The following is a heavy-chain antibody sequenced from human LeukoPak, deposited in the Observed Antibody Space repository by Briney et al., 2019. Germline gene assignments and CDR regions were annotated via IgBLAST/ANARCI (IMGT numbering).Heavy chain of an antibody. V-gene: IGHV4-38-2*02. D-gene: IGHD3-10*01. Sequence: SETLSLTCTVSGYSISSGYYWGWIRQPPGKGLEWIGSIYHSGSTYYNPSLKSRVTISLDTSKNQFSLKLSSVTAADTAVYYCARVTVYGSGSYYVYYFDYWGQGILVTVSS. CDR2: IYHSGST. CDR1: GYSISSGYY. J-gene: IGHJ4*02. CDR3: ARVTVYGSGSYYVYYFDY.